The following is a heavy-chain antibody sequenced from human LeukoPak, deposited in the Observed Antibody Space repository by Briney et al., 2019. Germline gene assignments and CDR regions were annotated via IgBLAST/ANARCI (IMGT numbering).Heavy chain of an antibody. Sequence: PGGSLRLSCAASGFTFSSYSMSWVRQAPGKGLVWVSRINSDGSSTSYADSVKGRFTISRDNAKNTLYLQMNSLRAEDTAVYYCARVIVVVPAAMAAFDIWGQGTMVTVSS. D-gene: IGHD2-2*01. J-gene: IGHJ3*02. CDR2: INSDGSST. CDR3: ARVIVVVPAAMAAFDI. CDR1: GFTFSSYS. V-gene: IGHV3-74*01.